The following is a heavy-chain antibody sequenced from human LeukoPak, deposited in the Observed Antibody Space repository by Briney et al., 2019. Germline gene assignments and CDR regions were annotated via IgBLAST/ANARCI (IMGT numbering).Heavy chain of an antibody. Sequence: QPGGSLRLSCAASGFTFSSYAMHWVRQAPGKGLEWVAVISYDGSNKYYADSVKGRFTISRDNSKNTLYLQMNSLRAEDTAVYYCARPTQKTYCSSTSCYTGVVAFDYWGQGTLVTVSS. D-gene: IGHD2-2*02. CDR2: ISYDGSNK. CDR3: ARPTQKTYCSSTSCYTGVVAFDY. J-gene: IGHJ4*02. CDR1: GFTFSSYA. V-gene: IGHV3-30-3*01.